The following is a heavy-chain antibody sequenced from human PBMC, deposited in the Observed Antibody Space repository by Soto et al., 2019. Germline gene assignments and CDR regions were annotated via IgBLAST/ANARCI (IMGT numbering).Heavy chain of an antibody. D-gene: IGHD1-1*01. CDR1: GYSFISYW. CDR3: ARGPNDLDY. V-gene: IGHV5-51*03. CDR2: VDPSDSVV. Sequence: EVQLVQSGAEVKKPGESLKISCEVSGYSFISYWIAWVRQVPGRGLELVGVVDPSDSVVRYSPSFQGQVTISADKSISTVFLQWTSLKASDTATYYCARGPNDLDYWGQGTLVTVSS. J-gene: IGHJ4*02.